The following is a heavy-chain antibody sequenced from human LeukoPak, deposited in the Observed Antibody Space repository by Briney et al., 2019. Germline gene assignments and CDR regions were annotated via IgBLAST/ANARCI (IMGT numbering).Heavy chain of an antibody. CDR2: INHSGST. CDR1: GGSFSGYY. CDR3: ARLGYYYGSGLQ. D-gene: IGHD3-10*01. J-gene: IGHJ4*02. Sequence: PSETLSLTCAVYGGSFSGYYWSWIRQPPGKGLEWIGEINHSGSTNYNPSLKSRVTISVDTSKNQFSLKLSSVTAADTAVYYCARLGYYYGSGLQWGQGTLVTVSS. V-gene: IGHV4-34*01.